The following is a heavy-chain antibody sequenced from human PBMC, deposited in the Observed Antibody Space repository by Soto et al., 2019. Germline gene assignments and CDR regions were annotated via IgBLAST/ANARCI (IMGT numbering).Heavy chain of an antibody. Sequence: TSETLSLTCTVSGGSISSYYWSWIRQPPGKGLEWIGYIYYSGSTNYNPSLKSRVTISVDTSKNQFSLKLSSVTAADTAVYYCARRNYLRDFWSGYHDAFDIWGQGTMVTVSS. J-gene: IGHJ3*02. CDR1: GGSISSYY. D-gene: IGHD3-3*01. CDR3: ARRNYLRDFWSGYHDAFDI. V-gene: IGHV4-59*01. CDR2: IYYSGST.